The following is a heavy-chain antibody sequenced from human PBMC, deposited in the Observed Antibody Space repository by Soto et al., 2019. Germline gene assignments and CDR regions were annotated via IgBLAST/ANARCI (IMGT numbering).Heavy chain of an antibody. D-gene: IGHD2-2*02. CDR2: INAGNGKT. J-gene: IGHJ4*02. CDR1: GYTFTTYA. CDR3: ARAGDDCSTTSCYMIDY. Sequence: GASGKVSCKASGYTFTTYAIHWVRQAPGQRLEWMGWINAGNGKTKYSQKFQDRVTITRDTSATTAYMELSSLTSEDTAVYYCARAGDDCSTTSCYMIDYWGQGTLVTVSS. V-gene: IGHV1-3*01.